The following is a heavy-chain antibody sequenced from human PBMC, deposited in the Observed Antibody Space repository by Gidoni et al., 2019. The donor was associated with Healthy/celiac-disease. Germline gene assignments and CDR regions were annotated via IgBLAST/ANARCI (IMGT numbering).Heavy chain of an antibody. CDR3: ARYVPWGGWFPFDY. Sequence: EVQLVQSGAEVKKPGESLTISCKGSGYSFTRCWIGWVRQMPGKGLEWMGIIYPGDSDTRYSPSFQGKVTISADKSISTAYMQWSSLKASDTAMYYWARYVPWGGWFPFDYWGQGTLVTVSS. CDR1: GYSFTRCW. CDR2: IYPGDSDT. D-gene: IGHD6-19*01. J-gene: IGHJ4*02. V-gene: IGHV5-51*01.